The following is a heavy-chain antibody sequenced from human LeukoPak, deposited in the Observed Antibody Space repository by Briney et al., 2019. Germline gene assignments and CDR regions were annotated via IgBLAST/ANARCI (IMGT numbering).Heavy chain of an antibody. J-gene: IGHJ4*02. CDR3: ASNGIVATIDFDY. CDR2: ISGSGGRA. D-gene: IGHD5-12*01. V-gene: IGHV3-23*01. CDR1: GFTFSSHA. Sequence: GGSLRLSCAASGFTFSSHAMSWVRQAPGKGLEWGSAISGSGGRAYYADSVKGRFTISRDNSKNTLYLQMNSLRAEDTAVYYYASNGIVATIDFDYWGQGTLVTVSS.